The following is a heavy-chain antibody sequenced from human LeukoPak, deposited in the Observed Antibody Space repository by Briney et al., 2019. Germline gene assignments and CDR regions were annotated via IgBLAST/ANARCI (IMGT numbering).Heavy chain of an antibody. D-gene: IGHD2-2*01. J-gene: IGHJ6*02. CDR2: ISSSSSYI. V-gene: IGHV3-21*01. CDR3: AREGYQLLKGGYGMDV. CDR1: GFTFSSYA. Sequence: GGSLRLSCAASGFTFSSYAMNWVRQAPGKGLEWVSSISSSSSYIYYADSVKGRFTISRDNAKNSLYLQMNSLRAEDTAVYYCAREGYQLLKGGYGMDVWGQGTTVTVSS.